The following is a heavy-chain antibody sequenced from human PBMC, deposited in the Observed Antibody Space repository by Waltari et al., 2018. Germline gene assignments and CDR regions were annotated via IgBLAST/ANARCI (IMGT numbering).Heavy chain of an antibody. J-gene: IGHJ3*02. CDR3: ARGRGIPDAFDI. CDR1: GGPFSSYA. CDR2: IIPIFGTA. Sequence: QVQLVQSGAEVRKPGSSVKVSCKASGGPFSSYAISWVRQAPGQGLEWMVGIIPIFGTANYAQKFQGRVTITTDESTSTAYMELSSLRSEDTAVYYCARGRGIPDAFDIWGQGTMVTVSS. D-gene: IGHD3-16*01. V-gene: IGHV1-69*05.